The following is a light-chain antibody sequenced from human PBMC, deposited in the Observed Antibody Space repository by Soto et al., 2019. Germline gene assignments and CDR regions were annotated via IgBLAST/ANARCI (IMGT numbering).Light chain of an antibody. CDR3: QQYDNVPFT. Sequence: DIQMTQSPSSLSASVGDRVTIICHASQDITNYLNWYQQKPGKAPTLLIYDASNLETGVPSRFSGSGSGTHFSFTISSLQPEDIATYYCQQYDNVPFTFGQGTRLEMK. CDR2: DAS. V-gene: IGKV1-33*01. J-gene: IGKJ5*01. CDR1: QDITNY.